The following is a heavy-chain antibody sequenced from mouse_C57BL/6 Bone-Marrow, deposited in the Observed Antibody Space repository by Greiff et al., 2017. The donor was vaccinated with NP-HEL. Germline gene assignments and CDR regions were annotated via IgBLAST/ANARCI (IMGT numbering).Heavy chain of an antibody. Sequence: EVKLMESGGDLVKPGGSLKLSCAASGFTFSSYGMSWVRQTPDKRLEWVATISSGGSYTYYPDSVKGRFTISRDNAKNTLYLQMSSLKSEDTAMYYCARPDYYYGSIWFAYWGQGTLVTVSA. CDR3: ARPDYYYGSIWFAY. CDR2: ISSGGSYT. V-gene: IGHV5-6*01. CDR1: GFTFSSYG. J-gene: IGHJ3*01. D-gene: IGHD1-1*01.